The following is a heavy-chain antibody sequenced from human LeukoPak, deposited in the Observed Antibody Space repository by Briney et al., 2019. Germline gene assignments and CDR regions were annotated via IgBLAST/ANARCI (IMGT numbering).Heavy chain of an antibody. J-gene: IGHJ4*02. V-gene: IGHV3-64*02. Sequence: GGSLRLSCAASGFTFNSYAMHWVRQPPGKGLEYVSAISTNGASTYYADSVKDRFSISRDNSKNTLYLQMGSLRAEDMAVYYCARGKGIYCGGDCSALDYWGQGTLVTVSS. D-gene: IGHD2-21*02. CDR3: ARGKGIYCGGDCSALDY. CDR1: GFTFNSYA. CDR2: ISTNGAST.